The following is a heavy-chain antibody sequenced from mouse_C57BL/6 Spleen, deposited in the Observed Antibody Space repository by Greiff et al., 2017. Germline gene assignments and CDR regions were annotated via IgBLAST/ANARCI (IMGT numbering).Heavy chain of an antibody. CDR2: INYDGSST. Sequence: EVKVVESEGGLVQPGSSMKLSCTASGFTFSDYYMAWVRQVPEKGLEWVANINYDGSSTYYLDSLKSRFIISRDNAKNILYLQMSSLKSEDTATYYCARDDYGSSYEFAYWGQGTLVTVSA. V-gene: IGHV5-16*01. CDR1: GFTFSDYY. J-gene: IGHJ3*01. CDR3: ARDDYGSSYEFAY. D-gene: IGHD1-1*01.